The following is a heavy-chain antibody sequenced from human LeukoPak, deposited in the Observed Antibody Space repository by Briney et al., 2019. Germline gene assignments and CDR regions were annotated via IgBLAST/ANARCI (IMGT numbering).Heavy chain of an antibody. CDR3: ARTGLRRDGYNFDY. Sequence: GGSLRLSCAASGFTFSSYAMSWVRQAPGKGLEWVSAISGSGGSTYYADSVKGRFTISRDNSKNTLYLQMNSLRAEDTAVYYCARTGLRRDGYNFDYWGQGTLVTVSS. CDR1: GFTFSSYA. V-gene: IGHV3-23*01. D-gene: IGHD5-24*01. J-gene: IGHJ4*02. CDR2: ISGSGGST.